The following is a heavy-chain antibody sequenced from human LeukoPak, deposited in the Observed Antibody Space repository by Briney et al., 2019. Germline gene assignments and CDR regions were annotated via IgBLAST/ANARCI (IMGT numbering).Heavy chain of an antibody. Sequence: ASVKVSCKASGYTFTSYDINWVRQATGQGLEWMGWMNPNSGNTGYAQKFQGRVTMTRNTSISTAYMELSSLRSEDTAVYYCARGYYMVRGVHYYMDVWGKGTTVTISS. CDR3: ARGYYMVRGVHYYMDV. CDR1: GYTFTSYD. J-gene: IGHJ6*03. V-gene: IGHV1-8*02. CDR2: MNPNSGNT. D-gene: IGHD3-10*01.